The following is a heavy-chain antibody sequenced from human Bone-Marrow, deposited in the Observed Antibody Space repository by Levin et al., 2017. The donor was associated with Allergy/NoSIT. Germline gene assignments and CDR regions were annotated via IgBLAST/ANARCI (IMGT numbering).Heavy chain of an antibody. D-gene: IGHD3-3*01. CDR2: ISAYNENT. CDR1: GYTFSNFG. J-gene: IGHJ4*02. V-gene: IGHV1-18*01. Sequence: ASVKVSCKASGYTFSNFGVSWVRQAPGQGLEWMGWISAYNENTNKAQNLQGRVTMTTDTSTSTAYMELRSLRSDDTAVYYCARVHRFGVVMPVPLHYWGQGTLVTVSS. CDR3: ARVHRFGVVMPVPLHY.